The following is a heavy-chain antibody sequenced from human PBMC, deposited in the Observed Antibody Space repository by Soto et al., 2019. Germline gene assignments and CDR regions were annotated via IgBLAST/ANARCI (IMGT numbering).Heavy chain of an antibody. Sequence: ASVKVSCKASGYTFTSYDINWVRQATGQGLEWMGWMNPNSGNTGYAQKFQDRVTMTRNTSISTAYMELSSLRSEDTAVYYCARGQVRYSSSWGPSDYYYYYGMDVWGQGTTVTVSS. CDR3: ARGQVRYSSSWGPSDYYYYYGMDV. D-gene: IGHD6-13*01. J-gene: IGHJ6*02. CDR1: GYTFTSYD. CDR2: MNPNSGNT. V-gene: IGHV1-8*01.